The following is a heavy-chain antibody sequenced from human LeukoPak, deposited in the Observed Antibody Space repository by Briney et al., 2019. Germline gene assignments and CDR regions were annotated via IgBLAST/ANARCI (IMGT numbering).Heavy chain of an antibody. Sequence: GGSLRLSCAASGFTFSDYYMSWIRQAPGKGLEWVSYISSSGSTIYYADSVKGRFTISRDNAENSLYLQMNSLRAEDTAVYYCARSVSYSSGWTYYFDYWGQGTLVTVSS. CDR3: ARSVSYSSGWTYYFDY. D-gene: IGHD6-19*01. CDR1: GFTFSDYY. V-gene: IGHV3-11*01. J-gene: IGHJ4*02. CDR2: ISSSGSTI.